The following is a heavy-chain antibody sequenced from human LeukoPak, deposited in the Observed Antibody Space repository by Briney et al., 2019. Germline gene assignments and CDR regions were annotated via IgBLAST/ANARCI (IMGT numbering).Heavy chain of an antibody. CDR1: GGSIGSNNW. Sequence: SGTLSLTCAVSGGSIGSNNWWSWVRQPPGKGLEWIAEIYHSGSTNYNPSLKSRVTISIDKSKNQFSLKLNSVTAADTAVYYCARDLSYSYGPPGWFDPWGQGTLVTVSS. D-gene: IGHD5-18*01. CDR3: ARDLSYSYGPPGWFDP. CDR2: IYHSGST. V-gene: IGHV4-4*02. J-gene: IGHJ5*02.